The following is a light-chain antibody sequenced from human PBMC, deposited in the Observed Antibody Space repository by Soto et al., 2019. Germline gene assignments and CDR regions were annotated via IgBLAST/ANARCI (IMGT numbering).Light chain of an antibody. Sequence: APTEPPSASGSPGQSVTISCTGTSSDVGGYDYVSWHQHHPGKAPKLMLYDVSKRPSGVPDRFSGSKSGNTASLTVSGLQAEDEADYYCSSYAGSNTFVFGTGTKVTVL. J-gene: IGLJ1*01. CDR1: SSDVGGYDY. CDR2: DVS. V-gene: IGLV2-8*01. CDR3: SSYAGSNTFV.